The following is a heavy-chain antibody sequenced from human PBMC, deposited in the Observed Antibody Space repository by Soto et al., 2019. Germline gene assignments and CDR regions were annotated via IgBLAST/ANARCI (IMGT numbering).Heavy chain of an antibody. CDR3: ARDQDTAMVLFVY. CDR1: GFTFSSYA. J-gene: IGHJ4*02. V-gene: IGHV3-30-3*01. CDR2: ISYDGSNK. Sequence: QVQLVESGGGVVQPGRSLRLSCAASGFTFSSYAMHWVRQAPGKGLEWVAVISYDGSNKYYADSVKGRFTISRDNSKNTLYLQMNSLRAEDTAVYYCARDQDTAMVLFVYWGQGTLVTVSS. D-gene: IGHD5-18*01.